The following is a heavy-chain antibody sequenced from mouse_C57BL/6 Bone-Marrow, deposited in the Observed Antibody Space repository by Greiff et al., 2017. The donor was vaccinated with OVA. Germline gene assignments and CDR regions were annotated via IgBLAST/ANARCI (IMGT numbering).Heavy chain of an antibody. D-gene: IGHD1-1*01. Sequence: VQLQQSGAELVRPGASVKLSCTASGFNIKDDYMHWVKQRPEQGLEWIGWIDPENGDTEYASKFQGKATITADTSSNTAYLQLSSLTSEDTAVYYCTTDYGSSYFDVWGTGTTVTVSS. V-gene: IGHV14-4*01. J-gene: IGHJ1*03. CDR3: TTDYGSSYFDV. CDR2: IDPENGDT. CDR1: GFNIKDDY.